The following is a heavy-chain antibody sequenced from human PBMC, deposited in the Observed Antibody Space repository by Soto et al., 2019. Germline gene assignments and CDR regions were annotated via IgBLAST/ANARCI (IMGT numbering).Heavy chain of an antibody. D-gene: IGHD2-2*01. V-gene: IGHV3-21*01. CDR3: ARDLISPLIVVVPAAGGGYFDY. J-gene: IGHJ4*02. CDR1: GFTFSSYS. CDR2: ISSSSSYI. Sequence: KPGGSLRLSCAASGFTFSSYSMNWVRQAPGKGLEWVSSISSSSSYIYYADSVKGRFTISRDNAKNSLYLQMNSLRAEDTAVYYCARDLISPLIVVVPAAGGGYFDYWGQGTLVTVSS.